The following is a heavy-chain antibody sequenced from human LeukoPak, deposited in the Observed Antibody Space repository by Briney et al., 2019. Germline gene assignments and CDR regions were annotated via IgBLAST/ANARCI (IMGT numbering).Heavy chain of an antibody. J-gene: IGHJ4*02. CDR3: ARDSGGRLVRGVITLDY. D-gene: IGHD3-10*01. V-gene: IGHV3-48*02. CDR1: GFTFNTYN. CDR2: ISSSSNPI. Sequence: PRGSLRLSCAASGFTFNTYNMNWVRQAPGKGLEWVSYISSSSNPIYYADSVKGRFTISRDNAKNSLYLQMNSLRDEDTAVYYCARDSGGRLVRGVITLDYWGQGTLVTVSS.